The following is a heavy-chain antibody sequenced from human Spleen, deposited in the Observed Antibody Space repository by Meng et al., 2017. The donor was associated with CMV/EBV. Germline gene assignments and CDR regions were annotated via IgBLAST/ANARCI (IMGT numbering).Heavy chain of an antibody. CDR2: IYYTGKT. V-gene: IGHV4-59*12. CDR1: GGSINSYY. Sequence: SETLSLTCTVSGGSINSYYWSWIRQPPGKGLEWIGSIYYTGKTYDNPSLKSRFTISMDTSKNQLSLKLRSLTAADTAVYYCASEYSSSVGFDYWGQGTLVTVSS. D-gene: IGHD6-6*01. CDR3: ASEYSSSVGFDY. J-gene: IGHJ4*02.